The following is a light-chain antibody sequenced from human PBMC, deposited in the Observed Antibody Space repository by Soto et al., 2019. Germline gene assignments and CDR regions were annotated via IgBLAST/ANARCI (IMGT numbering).Light chain of an antibody. CDR2: SNT. Sequence: QAVVTQPPSASGTPGQRVTISCSGSSSNIGINSVNWYQQLPGTAPKLLISSNTQRPSGVPDRFSGSKSGTSASLAISGLQSEDEADYYCAAWDDSLNGPVFGGGTKLTVL. CDR1: SSNIGINS. CDR3: AAWDDSLNGPV. V-gene: IGLV1-44*01. J-gene: IGLJ3*02.